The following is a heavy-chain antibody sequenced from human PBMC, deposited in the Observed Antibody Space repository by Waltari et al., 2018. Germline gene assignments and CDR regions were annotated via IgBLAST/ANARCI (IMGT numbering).Heavy chain of an antibody. V-gene: IGHV4-61*09. Sequence: QVQLQESGPGLVKPSQTLSLTCTVSGVSLSSVSYTWTWIRQPAGKGLEWIGYIYTSGSTNYNPSLKSRVTISVDTSKNQFSLKLSSVTAADTAVYYCARGGYYYGSGSSPWGQGTLVTVSS. CDR1: GVSLSSVSYT. CDR3: ARGGYYYGSGSSP. J-gene: IGHJ5*02. CDR2: IYTSGST. D-gene: IGHD3-10*01.